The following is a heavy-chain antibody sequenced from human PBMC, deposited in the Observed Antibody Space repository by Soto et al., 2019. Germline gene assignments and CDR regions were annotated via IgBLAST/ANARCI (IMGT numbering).Heavy chain of an antibody. J-gene: IGHJ5*02. Sequence: GGSLRLSCAASGFTFSSYSMNWVRQAPGKGLEWVSYISSSSTIYYADSVKGRFTISRDNAKNSLYLQMNSLRDEDTAVYYCAREARVLRYFDWSGNWFDPWGQGTLVTVSS. D-gene: IGHD3-9*01. V-gene: IGHV3-48*02. CDR3: AREARVLRYFDWSGNWFDP. CDR1: GFTFSSYS. CDR2: ISSSSTI.